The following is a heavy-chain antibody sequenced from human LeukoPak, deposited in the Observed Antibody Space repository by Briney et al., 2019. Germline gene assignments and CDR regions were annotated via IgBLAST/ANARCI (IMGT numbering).Heavy chain of an antibody. CDR1: GYTFTGYY. CDR3: ARETRTAPDYYYMDV. CDR2: INPNSGGT. D-gene: IGHD5-18*01. V-gene: IGHV1-2*02. Sequence: ASVKVSCKASGYTFTGYYMHWVRQAPGQGLEWMGWINPNSGGTNYAQKFQGRVTMTRDTSISTAYMELSRLRSDDTAVYYCARETRTAPDYYYMDVWGKGTTVTVSS. J-gene: IGHJ6*03.